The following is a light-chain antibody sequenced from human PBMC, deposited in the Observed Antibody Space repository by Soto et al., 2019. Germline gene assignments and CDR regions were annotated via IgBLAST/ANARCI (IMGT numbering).Light chain of an antibody. CDR1: QSVSNDF. CDR3: QHRSVWPVS. CDR2: DAS. V-gene: IGKV3-11*01. Sequence: EIVLTQSPGILSLSPGERATLSCRASQSVSNDFLAWYQQKPGQAPRLVMYDASNRATGIPARFSGSGSGTDFTLTINSLEPEDFAVYYCQHRSVWPVSFGQGTRLEIK. J-gene: IGKJ5*01.